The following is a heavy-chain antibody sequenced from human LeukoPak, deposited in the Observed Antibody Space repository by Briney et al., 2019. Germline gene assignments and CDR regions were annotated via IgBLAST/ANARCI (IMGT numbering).Heavy chain of an antibody. V-gene: IGHV3-15*01. CDR1: GFSFSDAW. CDR3: TTVSHFYL. Sequence: GGSLRLSCAASGFSFSDAWLSWVRQAPGKGLEWVGRIKYDGTTDHAAPVKGRFTISRDVSKATLYLQMNSLKTEDTAMYYCTTVSHFYLGGQGTLVTVSS. CDR2: IKYDGTT. D-gene: IGHD2/OR15-2a*01. J-gene: IGHJ4*02.